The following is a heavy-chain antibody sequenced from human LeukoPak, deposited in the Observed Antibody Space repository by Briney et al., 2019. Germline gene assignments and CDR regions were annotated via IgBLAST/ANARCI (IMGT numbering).Heavy chain of an antibody. J-gene: IGHJ4*02. CDR2: IYSGGRT. CDR1: GFTVSVNY. V-gene: IGHV3-53*01. D-gene: IGHD3-10*01. Sequence: GGSLRLSCAVSGFTVSVNYMSWVRQAPGRGLEWVSIIYSGGRTFYADSVKGRFTISRDNAKNSLYLQMNSLRAEDTAVYYCARAASYGSGKGAAGYWGQGTLVTVSS. CDR3: ARAASYGSGKGAAGY.